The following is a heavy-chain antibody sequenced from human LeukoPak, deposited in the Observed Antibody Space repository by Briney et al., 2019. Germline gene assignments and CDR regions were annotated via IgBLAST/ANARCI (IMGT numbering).Heavy chain of an antibody. Sequence: PGGSLRLSCAASGFTFDDYAMHWVRQAPGKGLEWVSLISWDGGSTYYADSVKGRFTISRDNSKNSLYLQMNSLRAEDTALYYCAKDRWSYGGNSGWFDPWGQGTLVTVSS. CDR1: GFTFDDYA. J-gene: IGHJ5*02. D-gene: IGHD4-23*01. V-gene: IGHV3-43D*03. CDR2: ISWDGGST. CDR3: AKDRWSYGGNSGWFDP.